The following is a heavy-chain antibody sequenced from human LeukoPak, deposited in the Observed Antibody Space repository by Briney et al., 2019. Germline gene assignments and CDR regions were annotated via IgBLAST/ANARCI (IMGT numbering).Heavy chain of an antibody. CDR3: ASDMNSHAFDI. V-gene: IGHV4-34*01. CDR2: IYHSGFS. CDR1: GGSFSGYY. J-gene: IGHJ3*02. Sequence: SETLSLTCAVYGGSFSGYYWSWIRQTPGKGLEWIATIYHSGFSYYNPSLKSRATISIDTSKNEFSLKLNSVTAADTAMYYCASDMNSHAFDIWGQGTVVTVSS. D-gene: IGHD4-23*01.